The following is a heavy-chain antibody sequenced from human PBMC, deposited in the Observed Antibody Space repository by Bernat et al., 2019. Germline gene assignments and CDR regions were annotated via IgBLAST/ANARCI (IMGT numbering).Heavy chain of an antibody. D-gene: IGHD1-26*01. CDR3: ARGGPRSGSYLTYFDY. V-gene: IGHV3-30-3*01. CDR2: ISYDGSNK. Sequence: SCAASGFTFSSYAMHWVRQAPGKGLEWVAVISYDGSNKYYADSVKGRFTISRDNSKNTLYLQINSLRAEETAVYYCARGGPRSGSYLTYFDYCGQGTLV. J-gene: IGHJ4*02. CDR1: GFTFSSYA.